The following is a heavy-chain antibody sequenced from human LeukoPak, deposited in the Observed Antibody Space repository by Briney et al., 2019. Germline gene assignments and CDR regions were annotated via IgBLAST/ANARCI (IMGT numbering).Heavy chain of an antibody. CDR3: ARHYCSGGSCYPADAFDI. V-gene: IGHV3-23*01. J-gene: IGHJ3*02. Sequence: GGTLRLSCAASGFIFSDYGMSWVRQAPGKGLEWVSTIGGRGGSTYYADSVKGRFTISRDNSKNTLYLQMNSLRAEDTAVYYCARHYCSGGSCYPADAFDIWGQGTMVTVSS. CDR2: IGGRGGST. CDR1: GFIFSDYG. D-gene: IGHD2-15*01.